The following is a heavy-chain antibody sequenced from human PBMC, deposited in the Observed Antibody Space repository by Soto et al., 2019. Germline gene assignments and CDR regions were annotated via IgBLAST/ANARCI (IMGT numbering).Heavy chain of an antibody. CDR1: GYSFTSYA. Sequence: GASVKVSCKTSGYSFTSYAMHWVRQAPGQRLEWLGWINADNGDTKYSQKFSGRVTITRDTSANTAFMELNSLKTEDTAVYYCTRDGTITFGGVLVPNWFDPWGQGTLVTVSS. CDR2: INADNGDT. V-gene: IGHV1-3*01. D-gene: IGHD3-16*02. J-gene: IGHJ5*02. CDR3: TRDGTITFGGVLVPNWFDP.